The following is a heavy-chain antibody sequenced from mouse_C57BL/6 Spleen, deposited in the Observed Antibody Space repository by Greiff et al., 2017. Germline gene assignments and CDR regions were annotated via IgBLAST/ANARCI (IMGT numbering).Heavy chain of an antibody. V-gene: IGHV1-15*01. CDR1: GYTFTDYE. CDR3: TTEVWFAY. CDR2: IDPETGGT. Sequence: QVQLQESGAELVRPGASVTLSCKASGYTFTDYEMHWVKQTPVHGLEWIGAIDPETGGTAYNQKFKGKAILTADKSSSTAYMELRSLTSEDSAVYYCTTEVWFAYWGQGTLVTVSA. J-gene: IGHJ3*01.